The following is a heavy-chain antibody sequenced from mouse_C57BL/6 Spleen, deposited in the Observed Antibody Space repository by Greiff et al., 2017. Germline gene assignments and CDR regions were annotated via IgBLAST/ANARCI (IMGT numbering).Heavy chain of an antibody. CDR3: ASGPHYYGSSFAY. CDR2: IWGVGST. J-gene: IGHJ3*01. CDR1: GFSLTSYG. V-gene: IGHV2-6*01. Sequence: VQVVESGPGLVAPSQSLSITCTVSGFSLTSYGVDWVRQSPGKGLEWLGVIWGVGSTNYNSALKSRLSISKDNSKSQVFLKMNSLQTDDTAMYYCASGPHYYGSSFAYWGQGTLVTVSA. D-gene: IGHD1-1*01.